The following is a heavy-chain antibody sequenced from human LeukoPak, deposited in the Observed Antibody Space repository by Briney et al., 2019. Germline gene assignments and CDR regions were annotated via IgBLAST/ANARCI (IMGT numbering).Heavy chain of an antibody. V-gene: IGHV4-31*03. Sequence: RSSETLSLTCTVSGGSVSSGGYYWSWIRQHPGKGLEWIGYIYYSGSTYYNPSLKSRVTISVDTSKNQFSLKLSSVTAADTAVYYCAREGGLLYFDYWGQGTLATVSS. CDR3: AREGGLLYFDY. CDR1: GGSVSSGGYY. D-gene: IGHD3-16*01. CDR2: IYYSGST. J-gene: IGHJ4*02.